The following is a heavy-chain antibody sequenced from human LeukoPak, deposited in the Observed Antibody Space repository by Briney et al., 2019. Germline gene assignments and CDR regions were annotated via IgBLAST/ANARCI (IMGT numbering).Heavy chain of an antibody. CDR2: INSDGSST. V-gene: IGHV3-74*01. CDR1: GFTFSSYW. CDR3: ARETDCSSTSCYAGSDY. D-gene: IGHD2-2*01. J-gene: IGHJ4*02. Sequence: GGSLRLSCAASGFTFSSYWMHWVRQAPGKGLVWVSRINSDGSSTSYADSVKGRFTISRDNAKNTLYLQINSLRAEDTAVYYCARETDCSSTSCYAGSDYWGQGTLVTVSS.